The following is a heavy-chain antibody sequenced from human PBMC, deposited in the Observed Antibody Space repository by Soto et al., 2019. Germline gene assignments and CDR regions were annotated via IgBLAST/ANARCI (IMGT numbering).Heavy chain of an antibody. D-gene: IGHD3-10*01. Sequence: ASVKVSCKASGYTFTSYGISWVRQAPGQGLEWMGWISAYNGNTNYAQKLQGRVTMTTDTSTSTAYMELRSLRSDDTAVYYCARDRDYYGSGSQVDYWGQGTLVTVS. CDR1: GYTFTSYG. V-gene: IGHV1-18*01. CDR3: ARDRDYYGSGSQVDY. J-gene: IGHJ4*02. CDR2: ISAYNGNT.